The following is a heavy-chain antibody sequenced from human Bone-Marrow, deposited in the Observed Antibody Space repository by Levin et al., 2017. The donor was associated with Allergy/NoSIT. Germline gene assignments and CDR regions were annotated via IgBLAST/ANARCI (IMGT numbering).Heavy chain of an antibody. J-gene: IGHJ2*01. V-gene: IGHV7-4-1*01. CDR1: GYTFTSYA. D-gene: IGHD3-3*01. Sequence: GESLKISCKASGYTFTSYAMNWVRQAPGQGLEWMGWINTNTGSPTYAQGFTGRFVFSLDTSVSTAYLQIRSLKAEGTAVDYCARPPNDFWRGYTAWYLDLWGRGTLVTVSS. CDR3: ARPPNDFWRGYTAWYLDL. CDR2: INTNTGSP.